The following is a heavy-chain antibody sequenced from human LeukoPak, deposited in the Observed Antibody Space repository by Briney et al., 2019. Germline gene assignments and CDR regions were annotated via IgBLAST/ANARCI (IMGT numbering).Heavy chain of an antibody. J-gene: IGHJ6*03. Sequence: GGSLRLSCAASGFTFSSFSMNWVRQAPGKGLEWVSSISSSSSYIYYADSVKGRLTISRDNSKDTLYLQMNSLRPEDTAVYYCAREGDDYGSGRGYMDVWGKGTTLTVSS. CDR3: AREGDDYGSGRGYMDV. CDR2: ISSSSSYI. CDR1: GFTFSSFS. V-gene: IGHV3-21*01. D-gene: IGHD3-10*01.